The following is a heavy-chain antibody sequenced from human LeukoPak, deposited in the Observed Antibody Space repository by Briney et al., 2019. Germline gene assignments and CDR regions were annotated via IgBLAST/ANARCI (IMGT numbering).Heavy chain of an antibody. CDR2: IYSGGST. Sequence: GGSLRLSCAASGFTVSSNYMSWVRQAPGKGLEWVSVIYSGGSTYYADSVKGRFTISRDNSKNTLYLQMSSMRAEDTTVYYCARETTEAFDIWGQGTMVTVSS. D-gene: IGHD1-7*01. J-gene: IGHJ3*02. V-gene: IGHV3-66*01. CDR3: ARETTEAFDI. CDR1: GFTVSSNY.